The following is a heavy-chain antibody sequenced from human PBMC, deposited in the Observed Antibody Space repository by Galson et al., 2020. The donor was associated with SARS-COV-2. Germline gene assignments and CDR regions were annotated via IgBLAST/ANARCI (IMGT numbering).Heavy chain of an antibody. CDR1: GYTFTSYG. J-gene: IGHJ6*02. V-gene: IGHV1-18*01. CDR3: ARVDYSHGMDV. D-gene: IGHD2-21*01. CDR2: ISAYNGNT. Sequence: ASVQVSCKASGYTFTSYGITWVRQAPGQGLEFMGWISAYNGNTNYAQRLQGRVTMTKDTSTSTAYMELRSLRSDDTAAYYCARVDYSHGMDVWGQGTTVTVSS.